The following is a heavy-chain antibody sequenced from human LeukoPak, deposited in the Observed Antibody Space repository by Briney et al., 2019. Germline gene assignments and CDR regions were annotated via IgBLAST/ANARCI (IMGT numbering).Heavy chain of an antibody. Sequence: GGSLRLSCAASGFTFSSYSMNWVRQAPGKGLEWVSSISSSSSYIYYADSVKGRFTISRDNAKNSLYLQMNSLRAEDTAVYYCARESGRDGYNLFDYWGQGTLVTVSS. CDR1: GFTFSSYS. V-gene: IGHV3-21*04. J-gene: IGHJ4*02. D-gene: IGHD5-24*01. CDR2: ISSSSSYI. CDR3: ARESGRDGYNLFDY.